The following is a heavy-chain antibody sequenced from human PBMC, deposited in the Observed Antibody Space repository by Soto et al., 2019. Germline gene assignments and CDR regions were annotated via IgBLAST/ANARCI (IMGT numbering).Heavy chain of an antibody. CDR3: ARERTRGDYAGDFDY. V-gene: IGHV4-59*01. Sequence: SETLSLTCTVSGGSISSYYWSWIRQPPGKGLEWIGYIYYSGSTNYNPSLKSRVTISVDTSKNQFSLKLSSVTAADTAVYYCARERTRGDYAGDFDYWGQGTLVTVSS. J-gene: IGHJ4*02. CDR2: IYYSGST. CDR1: GGSISSYY. D-gene: IGHD4-17*01.